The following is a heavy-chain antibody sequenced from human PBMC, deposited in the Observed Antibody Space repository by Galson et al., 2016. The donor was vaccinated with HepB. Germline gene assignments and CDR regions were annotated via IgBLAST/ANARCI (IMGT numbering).Heavy chain of an antibody. J-gene: IGHJ3*02. CDR1: GYSFNTYW. V-gene: IGHV5-51*01. CDR3: ARQELDLGRGAFDI. D-gene: IGHD3-10*01. CDR2: IYPADSDT. Sequence: QSGAEVKKSGESLKISCKGSGYSFNTYWIAWVRQMPGKGLEWMGIIYPADSDTRYSPSFHGQVTISADKSITTAYLQWSSLKASDTAMYYRARQELDLGRGAFDIWGQGTMVTVSS.